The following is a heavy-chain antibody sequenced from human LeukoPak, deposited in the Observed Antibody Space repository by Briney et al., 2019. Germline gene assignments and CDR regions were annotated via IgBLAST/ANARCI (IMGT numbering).Heavy chain of an antibody. D-gene: IGHD3-22*01. CDR2: IYYSGST. J-gene: IGHJ4*02. CDR1: GGSFSGYY. Sequence: KPSETLSLTCAVYGGSFSGYYWGWIRQPPGKGLEWIGSIYYSGSTYYNPSLKSRVTISVDTSKNRFSLKLSSVTAADTAVYYCGRDYYDSSGYFDYWGQGTLVTVSS. CDR3: GRDYYDSSGYFDY. V-gene: IGHV4-34*01.